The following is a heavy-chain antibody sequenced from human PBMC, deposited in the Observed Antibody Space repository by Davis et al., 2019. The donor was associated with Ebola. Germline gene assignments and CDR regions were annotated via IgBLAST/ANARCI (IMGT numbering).Heavy chain of an antibody. D-gene: IGHD2-15*01. Sequence: AASVKASCKASGYTFTGYYIHWVRQAPGQGLEWMGWINPNSGDTKYSQKFQGWVTMTRDTPISTAYMELNRLTSDDTAAYYCARDRVCSGATCYAYFDFWGQGTLVTVSS. CDR1: GYTFTGYY. J-gene: IGHJ4*02. V-gene: IGHV1-2*04. CDR2: INPNSGDT. CDR3: ARDRVCSGATCYAYFDF.